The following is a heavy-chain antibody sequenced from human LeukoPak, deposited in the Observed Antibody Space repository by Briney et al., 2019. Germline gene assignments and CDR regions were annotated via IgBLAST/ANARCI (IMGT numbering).Heavy chain of an antibody. J-gene: IGHJ4*02. CDR3: ARVVDTAMVTVDY. Sequence: GGSLRLSCAASGFTFSSYSMNWVRQAPGKGLEWVSSISSSSSYTYYADSVKGRFTISRDNAKNSLYLQMNSLRAEDTAVYYCARVVDTAMVTVDYWGQGTLVTVSS. D-gene: IGHD5-18*01. CDR1: GFTFSSYS. V-gene: IGHV3-21*01. CDR2: ISSSSSYT.